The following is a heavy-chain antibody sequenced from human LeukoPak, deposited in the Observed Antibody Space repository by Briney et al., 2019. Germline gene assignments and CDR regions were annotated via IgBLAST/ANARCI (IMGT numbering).Heavy chain of an antibody. CDR1: GFTFSSYA. CDR3: ARSYYYDSSGYYYPSLADY. V-gene: IGHV3-23*01. Sequence: GGSLRLSCAASGFTFSSYAMSWVRQAPGKGLEWVSAISGSGGSTYYADSVKGRFTISRDNAKNSLYLQMNSLRAEDTAVYYCARSYYYDSSGYYYPSLADYWGQGTLVTVSS. CDR2: ISGSGGST. D-gene: IGHD3-22*01. J-gene: IGHJ4*02.